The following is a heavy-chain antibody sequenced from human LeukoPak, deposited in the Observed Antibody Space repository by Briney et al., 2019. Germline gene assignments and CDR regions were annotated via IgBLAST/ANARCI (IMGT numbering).Heavy chain of an antibody. J-gene: IGHJ4*02. V-gene: IGHV4-4*07. Sequence: SETLSLTCTVSGGSISSYYWSWIRQPAGKGLEWIGRIYTSGSTNYSPSLKSRVTMSVDTSKNQFSLKLSSVTAADTAVYYCARARYSSGWHAFDYWGQGTLVTVSS. CDR1: GGSISSYY. CDR2: IYTSGST. CDR3: ARARYSSGWHAFDY. D-gene: IGHD6-19*01.